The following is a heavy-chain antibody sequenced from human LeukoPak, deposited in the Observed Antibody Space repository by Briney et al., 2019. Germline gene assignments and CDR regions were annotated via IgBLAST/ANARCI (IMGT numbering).Heavy chain of an antibody. V-gene: IGHV3-49*03. Sequence: GGSLSLSCTTSGFTFGTHTMHWFRQAPGKGLQWIGFIRSSGTTQYAASVKGRFTISRGDSKSIAYLQMNSLKTEDTAVYYCTRDRFYVWFDPWGQGTLVTVSS. CDR1: GFTFGTHT. J-gene: IGHJ5*02. CDR2: IRSSGTT. CDR3: TRDRFYVWFDP. D-gene: IGHD3-16*01.